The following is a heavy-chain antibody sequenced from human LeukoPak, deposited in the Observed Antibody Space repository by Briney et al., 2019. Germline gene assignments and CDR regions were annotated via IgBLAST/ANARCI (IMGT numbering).Heavy chain of an antibody. V-gene: IGHV1-8*01. J-gene: IGHJ4*02. CDR3: ARGLGPGGLRYFDCLLANRYYFDY. CDR1: GYTFTSYD. Sequence: GASVKVSCQASGYTFTSYDINWVRQATGQGLEWMGLMNPNSGNKGYAQKFQGRVTKTRNTSISTAYMELSSLRSEDTAVYYCARGLGPGGLRYFDCLLANRYYFDYWGQGTLVTVSS. D-gene: IGHD3-9*01. CDR2: MNPNSGNK.